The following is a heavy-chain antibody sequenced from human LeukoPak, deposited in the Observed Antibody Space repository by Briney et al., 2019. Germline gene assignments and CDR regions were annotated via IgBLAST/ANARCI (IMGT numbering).Heavy chain of an antibody. CDR1: GYTFTSYD. Sequence: ASVKVSCKASGYTFTSYDINWVRQATGQGLEWMGWMNPNSGNTGYAQKFQGRVTMTRDTSTSTVYMELSSLRSEDTAVYYCASELVVPAAMQIVRWGQGTLVTVSS. D-gene: IGHD2-2*01. V-gene: IGHV1-8*02. CDR3: ASELVVPAAMQIVR. J-gene: IGHJ4*02. CDR2: MNPNSGNT.